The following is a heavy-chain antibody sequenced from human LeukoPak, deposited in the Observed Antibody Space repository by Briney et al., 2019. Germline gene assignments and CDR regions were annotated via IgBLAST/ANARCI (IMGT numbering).Heavy chain of an antibody. CDR1: GYTFTGYY. CDR3: ARSIAAAGYSDY. CDR2: INPNSGGT. V-gene: IGHV1-2*02. D-gene: IGHD6-13*01. J-gene: IGHJ4*02. Sequence: ASAKVSCKASGYTFTGYYMHWVRQAPGQGLEWMGWINPNSGGTNYAQKFQGRVTMTRDTSISTAYMELSRLRSDDTAVYYCARSIAAAGYSDYWGQGTLVTVSS.